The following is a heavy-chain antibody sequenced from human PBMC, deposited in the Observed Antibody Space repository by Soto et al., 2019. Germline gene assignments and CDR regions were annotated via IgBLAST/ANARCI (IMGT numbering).Heavy chain of an antibody. J-gene: IGHJ5*02. CDR1: GFTFSSYA. Sequence: PGGSLRLSCVASGFTFSSYAMTWVRQAPGKGLEWVSLISGSGGSTYYSESVKGRFTISRDNSKNTLYLQMNSLRAEDTAVYYCAKGRYSYEYNWFDPWGQGTLVTVSS. D-gene: IGHD5-18*01. V-gene: IGHV3-23*01. CDR3: AKGRYSYEYNWFDP. CDR2: ISGSGGST.